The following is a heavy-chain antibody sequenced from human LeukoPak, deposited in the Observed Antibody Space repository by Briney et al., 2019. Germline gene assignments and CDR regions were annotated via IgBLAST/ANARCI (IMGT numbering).Heavy chain of an antibody. CDR1: GGSFSGYY. Sequence: SETLSLTCAVYGGSFSGYYWSWIRQPPGKGLERSGEINHSGSTNYNPSLKSRVTISVDTSKNQFSLKLSSVTAADTAVYYCVRRGGYSYGYVVDYWGQGTLVTVSS. V-gene: IGHV4-34*01. J-gene: IGHJ4*02. D-gene: IGHD5-18*01. CDR3: VRRGGYSYGYVVDY. CDR2: INHSGST.